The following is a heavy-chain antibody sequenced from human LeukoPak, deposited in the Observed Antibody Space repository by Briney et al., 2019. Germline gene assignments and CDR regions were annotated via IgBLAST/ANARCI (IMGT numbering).Heavy chain of an antibody. CDR2: IKHDGSED. Sequence: GGSLKLSCAASGFIFSSYWMTWVRQAPGKGLEWVATIKHDGSEDYYLDSVKGRFTISRDNAKNSMWLQMNSLRAEDTAVYYCARDQTPFYWGQGSLVTVSS. J-gene: IGHJ4*02. CDR3: ARDQTPFY. V-gene: IGHV3-7*01. CDR1: GFIFSSYW. D-gene: IGHD2-15*01.